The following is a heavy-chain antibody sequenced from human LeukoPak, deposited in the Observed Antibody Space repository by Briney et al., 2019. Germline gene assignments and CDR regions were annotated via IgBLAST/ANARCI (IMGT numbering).Heavy chain of an antibody. CDR2: IYSGGST. Sequence: QPGGSLRLSCAASGFTVSSDYMSWVRQAPGKGLEWVSVIYSGGSTFYADPVKGRFTISRDNAKNSLLLQMSSLRAEDTALYYCAKDIGGSNVKLVATPKFGYYFYGMDVWGQGTTVTVSS. D-gene: IGHD5-12*01. V-gene: IGHV3-53*05. CDR1: GFTVSSDY. CDR3: AKDIGGSNVKLVATPKFGYYFYGMDV. J-gene: IGHJ6*02.